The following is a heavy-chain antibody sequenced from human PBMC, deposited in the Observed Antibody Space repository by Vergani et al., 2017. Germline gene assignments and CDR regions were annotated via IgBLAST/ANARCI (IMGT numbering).Heavy chain of an antibody. J-gene: IGHJ6*03. D-gene: IGHD3-10*01. V-gene: IGHV1-2*02. Sequence: QVQLVQSGAEVKKPGASVKVSCKASGYTFTGYYMHWVRQAPGQGLEWMGWINPNSGGTNYAQKFQGRVTMTRDTSISTAYMELSRLRSDETAVYYCAREGWVRGVTDYYYYYMDVWGKGTTVTVSS. CDR3: AREGWVRGVTDYYYYYMDV. CDR1: GYTFTGYY. CDR2: INPNSGGT.